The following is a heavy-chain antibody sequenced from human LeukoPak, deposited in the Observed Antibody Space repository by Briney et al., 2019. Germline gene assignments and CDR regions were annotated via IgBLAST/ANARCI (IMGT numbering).Heavy chain of an antibody. V-gene: IGHV4-38-2*01. CDR1: GYSISSGYY. D-gene: IGHD2-8*01. Sequence: SETLSLTCAVSGYSISSGYYWGWIRQPPGKGLEWIGSIYHSGSTYYNPSLKSRVTISVDTSKNQFSLKLSSVTAADMAVYYCASSASIVLMVYATDYWGQGTLVTVSS. J-gene: IGHJ4*02. CDR2: IYHSGST. CDR3: ASSASIVLMVYATDY.